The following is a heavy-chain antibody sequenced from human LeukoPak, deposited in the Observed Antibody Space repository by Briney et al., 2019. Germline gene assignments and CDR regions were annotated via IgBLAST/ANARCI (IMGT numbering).Heavy chain of an antibody. V-gene: IGHV4-59*01. D-gene: IGHD5-18*01. J-gene: IGHJ3*02. CDR3: AIARAAMGDAFDI. Sequence: SETLSLTCTVSGGSISGFHWSWIRQAPGKGLERIGYIYYSGSTNYNPPPKSRVTIPLNTSKHQSSLNLNSMTGASTAVYYCAIARAAMGDAFDIWGQGTMVTVSS. CDR1: GGSISGFH. CDR2: IYYSGST.